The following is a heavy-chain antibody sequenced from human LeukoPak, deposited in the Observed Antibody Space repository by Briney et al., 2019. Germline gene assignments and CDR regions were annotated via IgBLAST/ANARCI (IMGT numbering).Heavy chain of an antibody. CDR2: ISWNSGSI. Sequence: GRSLRLSCAASGFTFDDYAMHWVRQAPGKGLEWVSGISWNSGSIGYADSVKGRFTISRDNAKNSLYLQMNSLTAEDTAVYYCARGGRWFGVLGYWGQGTLVTVSS. CDR1: GFTFDDYA. J-gene: IGHJ4*02. CDR3: ARGGRWFGVLGY. D-gene: IGHD3-10*01. V-gene: IGHV3-9*01.